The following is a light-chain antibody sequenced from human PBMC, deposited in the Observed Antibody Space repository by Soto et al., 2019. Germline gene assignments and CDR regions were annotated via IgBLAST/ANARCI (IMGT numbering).Light chain of an antibody. CDR3: QQYNVLYT. CDR2: DAS. Sequence: DIQMTQSPSTLSASVGDRVTITCRASQSANRWVAWYQQKPGRAPKLLIYDASTLESGVPSRFSGSGSETDFTLTITRLQPDDFATYYCQQYNVLYTFGQGTKLEI. V-gene: IGKV1-5*01. CDR1: QSANRW. J-gene: IGKJ2*01.